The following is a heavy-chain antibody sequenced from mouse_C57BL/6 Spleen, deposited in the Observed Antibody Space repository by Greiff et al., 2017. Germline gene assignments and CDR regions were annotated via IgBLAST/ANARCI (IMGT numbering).Heavy chain of an antibody. D-gene: IGHD4-1*01. V-gene: IGHV1-74*01. CDR1: GYTFTSYW. CDR2: IHPSDSVT. CDR3: ESTWGDY. Sequence: QVQLQQPGAELVKPGASVKVSCKASGYTFTSYWMHWVKQRPGQGLEWIGRIHPSDSVTNYNQKFKCKATLTVDKSSSTAYMQLSSLTSEDSAVYVCESTWGDYGGQGTTLTVSS. J-gene: IGHJ2*01.